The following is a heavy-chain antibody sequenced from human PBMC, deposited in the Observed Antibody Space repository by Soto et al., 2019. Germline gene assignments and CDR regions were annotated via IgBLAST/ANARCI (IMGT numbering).Heavy chain of an antibody. CDR1: GGSISSYY. CDR3: ARDQYCSGGSCYPTDYYGMDV. V-gene: IGHV4-4*07. J-gene: IGHJ6*02. Sequence: QVQLQESGPGLVKPSETLSLTCTVSGGSISSYYWSWIRQPAGKGLEWIGRIYTSGSTNYNPSLTSRVTMSVDTSKNQFSLKLSSVTAADTAVYYCARDQYCSGGSCYPTDYYGMDVWGQGTTVTVSS. D-gene: IGHD2-15*01. CDR2: IYTSGST.